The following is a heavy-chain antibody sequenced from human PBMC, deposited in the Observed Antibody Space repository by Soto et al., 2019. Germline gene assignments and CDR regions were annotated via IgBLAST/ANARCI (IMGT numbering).Heavy chain of an antibody. CDR3: ARHDCISSSCYYYYYYVMDV. J-gene: IGHJ6*02. CDR2: IIPFFDTA. V-gene: IGHV1-69*13. CDR1: GDTFSSYA. Sequence: SVKVSCKASGDTFSSYAISCVRQAPGQGLEWMGGIIPFFDTANYAQQFQGRVTITADESTSTAYMELSSLRSEDTAVYYCARHDCISSSCYYYYYYVMDVWGQGTTVTVSS. D-gene: IGHD2-2*01.